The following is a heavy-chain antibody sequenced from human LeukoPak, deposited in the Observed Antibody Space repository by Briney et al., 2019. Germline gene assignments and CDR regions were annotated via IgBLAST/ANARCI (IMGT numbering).Heavy chain of an antibody. J-gene: IGHJ4*02. V-gene: IGHV3-30*18. CDR3: AKDGFDY. CDR1: GFTFSSYG. CDR2: ISDDGSNE. Sequence: GRSLRLSCAASGFTFSSYGMHWVRQAPGKGPEWVAVISDDGSNEYYGDSVKGRFTISRDISKNTLYLQMNSLRAEDTAVYYCAKDGFDYGGQGTLVTVSS.